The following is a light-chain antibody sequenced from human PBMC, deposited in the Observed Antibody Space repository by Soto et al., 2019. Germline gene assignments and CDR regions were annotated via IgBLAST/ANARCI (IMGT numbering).Light chain of an antibody. J-gene: IGLJ1*01. Sequence: QSALTQPASVSGSPGQSITISCTGTSSDVGGYNYVSWYQQHPGKAPKLMIYEVNNRPSGVSDRFSGSKSGNTASLTISGLQAEDEADYYCNSYTSSGTYVFGTGTQLTVL. CDR1: SSDVGGYNY. CDR2: EVN. V-gene: IGLV2-14*01. CDR3: NSYTSSGTYV.